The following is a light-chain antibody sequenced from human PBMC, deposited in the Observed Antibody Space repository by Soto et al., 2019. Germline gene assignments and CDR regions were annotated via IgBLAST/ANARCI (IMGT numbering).Light chain of an antibody. V-gene: IGKV3-15*01. J-gene: IGKJ4*01. CDR3: QQYNNWLRT. CDR1: QSVSSN. Sequence: EIVMPQSPATLSVSPGARATLSCRASQSVSSNLAWYQQKPGQAPRLLIYGASTRATGIPARFSGSGSGTEFTLTISSLQSEEFAVYYCQQYNNWLRTVGGGTKVDIK. CDR2: GAS.